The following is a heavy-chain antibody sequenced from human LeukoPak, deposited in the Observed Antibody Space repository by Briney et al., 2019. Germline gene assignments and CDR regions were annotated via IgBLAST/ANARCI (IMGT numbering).Heavy chain of an antibody. Sequence: GGSLRLSCAASGFTFSSYAMSWVRQAPGKGLEWVSAISGSGGSTYYADSVKGRFTISRDNSKNTLYLQMNSLRAEVTAVYYCAKDLACSGGSCYQEFDYWGQGTLVTVSS. CDR3: AKDLACSGGSCYQEFDY. CDR2: ISGSGGST. CDR1: GFTFSSYA. D-gene: IGHD2-15*01. J-gene: IGHJ4*02. V-gene: IGHV3-23*01.